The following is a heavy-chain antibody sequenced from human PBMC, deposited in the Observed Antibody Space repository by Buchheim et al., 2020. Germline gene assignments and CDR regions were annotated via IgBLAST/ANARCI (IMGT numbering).Heavy chain of an antibody. CDR2: ISYDESQT. J-gene: IGHJ4*02. CDR1: GVTFRTYG. Sequence: VESGGGVVQPGRSLRLSCAASGVTFRTYGMHWVRQAPGKGLEWVSVISYDESQTFYADPVKGRFSISRDNSNNMLYLQMNSLRGEETAVYFCAIDRGSDHLFDSWGQGTL. D-gene: IGHD3-10*01. V-gene: IGHV3-30*03. CDR3: AIDRGSDHLFDS.